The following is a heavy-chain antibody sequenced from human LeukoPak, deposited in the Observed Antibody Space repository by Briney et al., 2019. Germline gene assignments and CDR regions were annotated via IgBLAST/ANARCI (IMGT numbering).Heavy chain of an antibody. Sequence: SETLSLTCAVYGGSFSGYYWSWIRHPPAKGLEWMGEINHSGSTNYNPSLNSRVTISVDTSKNQFYLKLSSVTAADTAVDYCARVGSYAFDLWGQGTMVTVSS. CDR1: GGSFSGYY. CDR2: INHSGST. D-gene: IGHD3-10*01. V-gene: IGHV4-34*01. J-gene: IGHJ3*01. CDR3: ARVGSYAFDL.